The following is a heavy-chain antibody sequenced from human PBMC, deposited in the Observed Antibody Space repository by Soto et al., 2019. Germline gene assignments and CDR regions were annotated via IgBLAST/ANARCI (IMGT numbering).Heavy chain of an antibody. J-gene: IGHJ6*02. CDR2: INPNSGGT. CDR3: ARGEAHSSWYYYHSVPSYGMDV. D-gene: IGHD6-13*01. CDR1: GYTFTGYY. Sequence: QVQLVQSGAEVKKPGASVKVSCKASGYTFTGYYMHWVRQAPGQGLEWMGWINPNSGGTNYAQKFDVWVTMTRDTSIVTAYMELSRMRSDDTAVYYCARGEAHSSWYYYHSVPSYGMDVWGQGTTVTVSS. V-gene: IGHV1-2*04.